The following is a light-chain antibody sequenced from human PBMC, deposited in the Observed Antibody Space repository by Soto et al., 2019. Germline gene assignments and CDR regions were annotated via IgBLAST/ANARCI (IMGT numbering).Light chain of an antibody. Sequence: QSALTQPASVSGSPGQSITISCTGTSSDVGSYNLVSWYQQHPGKAPKLMIYEVSKRPSGVSNRFSGSKSGNTASLTISGIQAEDEADYYCCSYAGSSTFSFGTGTKLTVL. J-gene: IGLJ1*01. CDR1: SSDVGSYNL. V-gene: IGLV2-23*02. CDR2: EVS. CDR3: CSYAGSSTFS.